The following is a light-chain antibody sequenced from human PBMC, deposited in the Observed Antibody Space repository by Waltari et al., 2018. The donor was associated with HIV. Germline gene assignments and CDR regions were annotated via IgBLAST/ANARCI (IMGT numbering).Light chain of an antibody. CDR2: GAS. Sequence: DIQVDPSPSSLSASVGDRVTITCRASQRISNFLNWYRQRAGKAPKLLMFGASSLQSGVPSRFSGSGSGTDFTLTISSLQPEDFATYYCQQSHSNPPTFGGGTKVEIK. CDR3: QQSHSNPPT. J-gene: IGKJ4*01. CDR1: QRISNF. V-gene: IGKV1-39*01.